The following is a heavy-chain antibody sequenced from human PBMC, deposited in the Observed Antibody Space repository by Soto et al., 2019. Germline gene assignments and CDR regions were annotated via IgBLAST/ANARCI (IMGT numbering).Heavy chain of an antibody. J-gene: IGHJ5*02. CDR1: GYTFTSYG. D-gene: IGHD3-3*01. Sequence: ASVKVSCKASGYTFTSYGISWVRQAPGQGLEWMGWISAYNGNTNYAQKLQGRVTMTTDTSTSTAYMELRSLRSDDTAVYYCARTAIFGVVTDQNWFDPWGQGTLVTVSS. V-gene: IGHV1-18*01. CDR3: ARTAIFGVVTDQNWFDP. CDR2: ISAYNGNT.